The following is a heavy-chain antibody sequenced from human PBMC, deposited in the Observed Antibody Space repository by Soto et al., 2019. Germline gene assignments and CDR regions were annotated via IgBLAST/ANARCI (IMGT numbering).Heavy chain of an antibody. Sequence: EVQLVESGGGLVQPGRSLRLSCAASGFTFDDYAMHWVRQAPGKGLEWVSGLSWNGEYIGYADSVKGRFTTSRDNARNSLFLQMTSLSAEDAAFYYCVKGSSSSYSHGVDVWGQGTTVIVSS. CDR2: LSWNGEYI. V-gene: IGHV3-9*01. CDR3: VKGSSSSYSHGVDV. CDR1: GFTFDDYA. D-gene: IGHD2-15*01. J-gene: IGHJ6*02.